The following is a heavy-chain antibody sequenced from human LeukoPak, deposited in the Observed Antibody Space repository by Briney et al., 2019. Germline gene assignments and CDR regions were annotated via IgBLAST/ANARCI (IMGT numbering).Heavy chain of an antibody. V-gene: IGHV1-69*05. CDR2: IIPIFGTA. CDR1: GGTFSSYA. D-gene: IGHD6-19*01. Sequence: ASVKVSCKASGGTFSSYAISWVRQAPGQGLEWMGKIIPIFGTANYAQKFQGRVTITTDESTGTAYMELSSLRSEDTAVYYCARGDSSGFDYWGQGTLVTVSS. J-gene: IGHJ4*02. CDR3: ARGDSSGFDY.